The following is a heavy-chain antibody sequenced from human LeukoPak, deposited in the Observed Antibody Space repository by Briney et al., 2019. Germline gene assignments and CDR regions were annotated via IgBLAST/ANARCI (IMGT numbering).Heavy chain of an antibody. Sequence: SETLSLTCTVSGGSISSGGYYRSWIRQHPGKGLEWIGYIYYSGSTYYNPSLKSRVTISVDTSKNQFSLKLSSVTAADTAVYYCASIAAAGSPRHYYYYGMDVWGQGTTVTVSS. CDR1: GGSISSGGYY. V-gene: IGHV4-31*03. CDR2: IYYSGST. J-gene: IGHJ6*02. CDR3: ASIAAAGSPRHYYYYGMDV. D-gene: IGHD6-13*01.